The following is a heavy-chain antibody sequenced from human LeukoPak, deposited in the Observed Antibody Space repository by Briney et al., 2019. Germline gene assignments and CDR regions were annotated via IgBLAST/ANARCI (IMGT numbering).Heavy chain of an antibody. CDR2: IYHSGST. V-gene: IGHV4-38-2*01. D-gene: IGHD3-3*01. Sequence: PSETLSLTCAVSGYSISSGYYWGWIRQPPGKGLEWIGSIYHSGSTYYNPSLKSRVTISVDTSKNQFSLKLSSVTAADTAVYYCARHTIFGVVIYNWFDPWRQGTLVTVSS. CDR3: ARHTIFGVVIYNWFDP. CDR1: GYSISSGYY. J-gene: IGHJ5*02.